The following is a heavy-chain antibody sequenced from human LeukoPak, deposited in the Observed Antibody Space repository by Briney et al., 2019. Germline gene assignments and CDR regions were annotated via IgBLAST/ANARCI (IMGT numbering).Heavy chain of an antibody. J-gene: IGHJ4*02. CDR2: MWYDGTNK. Sequence: GGSLRLSCAASGFTFSSYSIHWVRQAPGKGLEWVAVMWYDGTNKYYADSVKGRFTISRDNSKNTVYLQLNSLRAEDTAVYYCATTGGSWYDGSFDYWGQGTLVTVSS. CDR3: ATTGGSWYDGSFDY. D-gene: IGHD6-13*01. V-gene: IGHV3-33*08. CDR1: GFTFSSYS.